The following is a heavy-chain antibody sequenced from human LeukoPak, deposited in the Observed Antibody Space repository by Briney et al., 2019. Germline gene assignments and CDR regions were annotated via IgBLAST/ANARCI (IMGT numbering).Heavy chain of an antibody. CDR1: GGSFSGYY. D-gene: IGHD2-2*01. CDR2: INHSGST. V-gene: IGHV4-34*01. Sequence: PSETLSLTCAVYGGSFSGYYWSWIRQPPVKGLEWIGEINHSGSTNYNPSLKSRVTISVDTSKNQFSLKLSSVTAADTAVYYCARGPSNCSSTSCEDFDYWGQGTLVTVSS. J-gene: IGHJ4*02. CDR3: ARGPSNCSSTSCEDFDY.